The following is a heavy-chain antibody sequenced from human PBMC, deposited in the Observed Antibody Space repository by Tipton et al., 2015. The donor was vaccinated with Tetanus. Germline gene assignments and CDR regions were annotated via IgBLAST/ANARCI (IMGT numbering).Heavy chain of an antibody. Sequence: QLVQSGAEMKKPGASVKVSCKASGYTFTGYYIYWVRQAPGQGLEWMGWIDPNSGGTVYAQKFQGRVTMTRDTSISTAYMELRSLRSDDRAVYYCARDRGDYIYYGMDVWGPGTTVTVS. CDR2: IDPNSGGT. CDR3: ARDRGDYIYYGMDV. V-gene: IGHV1-2*02. J-gene: IGHJ6*02. CDR1: GYTFTGYY. D-gene: IGHD3-22*01.